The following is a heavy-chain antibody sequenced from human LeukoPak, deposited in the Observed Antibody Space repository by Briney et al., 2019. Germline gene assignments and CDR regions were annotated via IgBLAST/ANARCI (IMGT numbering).Heavy chain of an antibody. CDR2: ISYDGTNR. Sequence: GGSLRLSCAASGFTFSSYGLHWVRQAPGKGLEWVAVISYDGTNRYYADSVKGRFTISRDNAKNSLYLQMNSLRAEDTAVYYCARGHVVVVAARSNWFDPWGQGTLVTVSS. J-gene: IGHJ5*02. D-gene: IGHD2-15*01. CDR1: GFTFSSYG. V-gene: IGHV3-30*03. CDR3: ARGHVVVVAARSNWFDP.